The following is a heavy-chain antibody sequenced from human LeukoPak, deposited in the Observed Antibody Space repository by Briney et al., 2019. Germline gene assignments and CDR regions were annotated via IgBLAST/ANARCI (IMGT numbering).Heavy chain of an antibody. CDR3: AKEPYDFWSGYYRGGAFDI. D-gene: IGHD3-3*01. Sequence: PGGSLRLSCAASGFIFSVYAMSWVRQAPGKGLEWLSAISGTGGTYYADSVKGRFSISRDNSKNTLYLQMNSLRAEDTAVYYCAKEPYDFWSGYYRGGAFDIWGQGTMVTVSS. CDR1: GFIFSVYA. V-gene: IGHV3-23*01. J-gene: IGHJ3*02. CDR2: ISGTGGT.